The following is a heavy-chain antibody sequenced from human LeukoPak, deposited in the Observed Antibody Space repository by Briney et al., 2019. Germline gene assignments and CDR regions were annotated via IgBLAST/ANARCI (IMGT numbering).Heavy chain of an antibody. Sequence: GASVKVSCKASGYTFTSYGISWVRQAPGQGLEWMGWISAYNGNTNYAQKLQGRVTMTTDTSTSTAYMELRSLRSDDTAVYYCAREVRWAYSGSYFEFFDPWGQGTLVTVSS. V-gene: IGHV1-18*01. CDR1: GYTFTSYG. J-gene: IGHJ5*02. CDR3: AREVRWAYSGSYFEFFDP. CDR2: ISAYNGNT. D-gene: IGHD1-26*01.